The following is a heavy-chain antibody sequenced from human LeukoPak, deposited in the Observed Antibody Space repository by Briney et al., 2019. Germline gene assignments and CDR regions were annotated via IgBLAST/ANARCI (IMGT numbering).Heavy chain of an antibody. CDR2: IYYSGST. D-gene: IGHD6-13*01. CDR3: ARDRGDSSSWYYFDY. Sequence: PSETLSLTCTVSGGSISSGDYYWSWIRQPPGKGLEWIGYIYYSGSTYYNPSLKSRVTISVDTSKNQFSLKLSSVTAADTAVYYCARDRGDSSSWYYFDYWGQGTLVTVSS. CDR1: GGSISSGDYY. V-gene: IGHV4-30-4*01. J-gene: IGHJ4*02.